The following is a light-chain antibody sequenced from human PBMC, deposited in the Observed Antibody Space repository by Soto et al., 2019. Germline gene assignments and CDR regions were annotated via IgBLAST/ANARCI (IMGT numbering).Light chain of an antibody. CDR2: DAS. CDR3: QQYNSFTYT. CDR1: QSISSW. J-gene: IGKJ2*01. Sequence: DIPMTQSPSTLSASVGDRVTITCRASQSISSWLAWYQQKPGKAPKLLIYDASSLESGVPSRFSGSGSGTEFTLTISSRQPDDFATYYCQQYNSFTYTFGQGTKLEIK. V-gene: IGKV1-5*01.